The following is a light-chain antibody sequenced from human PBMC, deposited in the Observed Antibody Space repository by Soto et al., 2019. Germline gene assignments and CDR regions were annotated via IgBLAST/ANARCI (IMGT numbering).Light chain of an antibody. CDR3: QQYNSWVT. Sequence: EIVLTQSPVTLSVSPGERATLSCRASQSISTTFVWYQQKPGQAPRLLIYGASTRATGVPARFSGSGSGTEFTRTISSLQSEDFAVYYCQQYNSWVTFGGGTKVEIK. CDR2: GAS. CDR1: QSISTT. J-gene: IGKJ4*01. V-gene: IGKV3-15*01.